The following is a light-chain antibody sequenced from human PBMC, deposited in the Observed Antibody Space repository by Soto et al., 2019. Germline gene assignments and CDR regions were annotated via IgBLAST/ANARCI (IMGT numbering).Light chain of an antibody. CDR2: AAS. CDR3: QQSYSTA. V-gene: IGKV1-39*01. J-gene: IGKJ5*01. Sequence: DIQMTQSPSSLSASVGDRVTITCRASQSISSYLNWYQQKPGKAPKLLIYAASSLQSGVPSRFSGSGSGTDLTLTISSLQPEDFATYYCQQSYSTAFGQGTRLEIK. CDR1: QSISSY.